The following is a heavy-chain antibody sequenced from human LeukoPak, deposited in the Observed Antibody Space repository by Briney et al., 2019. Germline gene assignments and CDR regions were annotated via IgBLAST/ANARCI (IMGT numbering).Heavy chain of an antibody. CDR1: GYTFTSYG. J-gene: IGHJ6*03. CDR2: ISAYNGNT. V-gene: IGHV1-18*01. D-gene: IGHD3/OR15-3a*01. CDR3: ARDHEEDWLAEEYYYYMDV. Sequence: ASVKVSCKASGYTFTSYGISWVRQAPGQGLEWMGWISAYNGNTNYGQKLQGRVTMTTDTSTSTAYMELRSLRSDDTAVYYCARDHEEDWLAEEYYYYMDVWGRGTTVTISS.